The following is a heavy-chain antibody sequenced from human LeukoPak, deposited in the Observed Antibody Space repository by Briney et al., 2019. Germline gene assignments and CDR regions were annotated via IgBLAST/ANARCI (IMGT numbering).Heavy chain of an antibody. CDR3: ARAYSSGWQYFDY. J-gene: IGHJ4*02. D-gene: IGHD6-19*01. CDR1: GYSFTSYW. V-gene: IGHV5-51*01. CDR2: IYPGDSRI. Sequence: GESLKISCKGSGYSFTSYWIAWVRQVPGRGLEWVGIIYPGDSRIRYSPSFQGQVTISADKSITTAYLQWSSLKASDTAIYYCARAYSSGWQYFDYWGQGTLVTVSS.